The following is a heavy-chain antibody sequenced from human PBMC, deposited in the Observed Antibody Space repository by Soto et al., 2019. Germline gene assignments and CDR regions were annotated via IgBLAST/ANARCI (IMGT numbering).Heavy chain of an antibody. CDR3: ARGRIVVVPAAMLTYFDY. D-gene: IGHD2-2*01. Sequence: SETMSLTCPVAGGSISRYYWSWIRQPTGKGLEWIGYIYYSGSTNYNPSLKSRVTISVDTSKNQFSLKLSSVTAADTAVYYCARGRIVVVPAAMLTYFDYWGQGTLVTVSS. CDR1: GGSISRYY. J-gene: IGHJ4*02. CDR2: IYYSGST. V-gene: IGHV4-59*01.